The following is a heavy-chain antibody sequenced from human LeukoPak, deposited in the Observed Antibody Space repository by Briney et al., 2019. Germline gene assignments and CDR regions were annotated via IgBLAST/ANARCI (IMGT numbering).Heavy chain of an antibody. V-gene: IGHV4-59*08. CDR1: GGSISSYY. CDR2: IYYSGST. D-gene: IGHD1-7*01. CDR3: ARSKYELRGRPRHAFDI. J-gene: IGHJ3*02. Sequence: SETLSLTCTVSGGSISSYYWSWIRQPPGKGLEWIGYIYYSGSTNYNPSLKSRVTISVDTSKNQFSLKLSSVTAADTAVYYCARSKYELRGRPRHAFDIWGQGTMVTVSS.